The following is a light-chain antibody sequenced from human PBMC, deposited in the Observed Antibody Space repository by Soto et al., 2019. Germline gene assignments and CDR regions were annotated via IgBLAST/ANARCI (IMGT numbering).Light chain of an antibody. V-gene: IGLV4-69*01. CDR1: SGHSSYA. Sequence: QLVLTQSPSASASLGASVELTCTLSSGHSSYAIAWHQQQPEKGPRYLMKLNSDGSHSKGDGIPDRFSGSSSGAERFLTISSLQSEDEADYYCQTWGTGLVFGGGTKVTVL. CDR2: LNSDGSH. J-gene: IGLJ2*01. CDR3: QTWGTGLV.